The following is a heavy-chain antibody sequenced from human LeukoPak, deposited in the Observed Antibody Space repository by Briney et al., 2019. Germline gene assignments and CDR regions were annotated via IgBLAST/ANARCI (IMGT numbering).Heavy chain of an antibody. Sequence: PGGSLRLSCAASGFTFSDYYMSWIRQAPGKVLEWVSYISSNGNTIYYADSVRGRFTIARDNAKRTLYLQMNSLRAEDTAVYYCARGGPMVRGVISAFDIWGQGTMVTVSS. V-gene: IGHV3-11*01. J-gene: IGHJ3*02. CDR1: GFTFSDYY. CDR2: ISSNGNTI. CDR3: ARGGPMVRGVISAFDI. D-gene: IGHD3-10*01.